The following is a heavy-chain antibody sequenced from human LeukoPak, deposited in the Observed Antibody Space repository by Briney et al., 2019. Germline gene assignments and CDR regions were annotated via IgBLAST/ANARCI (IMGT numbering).Heavy chain of an antibody. Sequence: SETLSLTCAVYGGSFSGYYCSWIRQPPRKVLEWIGEINHSGSTNYNPTPKSRVTISVDTSKNQFSLKLSSVTAADTAVYYCARLKLHTSYYFDYWGQGTLVTVSS. CDR1: GGSFSGYY. V-gene: IGHV4-34*01. CDR3: ARLKLHTSYYFDY. D-gene: IGHD2-15*01. J-gene: IGHJ4*02. CDR2: INHSGST.